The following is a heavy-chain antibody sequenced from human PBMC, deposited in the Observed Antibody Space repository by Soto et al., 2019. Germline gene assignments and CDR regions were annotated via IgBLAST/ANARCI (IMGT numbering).Heavy chain of an antibody. V-gene: IGHV3-23*01. J-gene: IGHJ4*02. Sequence: PGGSLRLSCAASGFIFSNYVMSWVRQAPGKGLEWVSSISDSGGTSYYADSVKGRFTISRDNSKNTLHLQMNSLRAEDTAIYYCAKRPRALLTFDYWGQGTQVTVSS. CDR1: GFIFSNYV. D-gene: IGHD1-26*01. CDR2: ISDSGGTS. CDR3: AKRPRALLTFDY.